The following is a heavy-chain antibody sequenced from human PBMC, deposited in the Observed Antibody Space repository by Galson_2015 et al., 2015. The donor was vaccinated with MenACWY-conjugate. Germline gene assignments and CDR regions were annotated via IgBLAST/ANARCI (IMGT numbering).Heavy chain of an antibody. CDR3: ARAPELYDFWSGDYYYYYYGMDV. CDR1: GFTFSSYW. J-gene: IGHJ6*02. D-gene: IGHD3-3*01. V-gene: IGHV3-7*03. Sequence: SLRLSCAASGFTFSSYWMSWVRQAPGKGLEWVANIKQDGSEKYYVDSVKGRSTISRDNAKNSLYLQMNSLRAEDTAVYYCARAPELYDFWSGDYYYYYYGMDVWGQGTTVTVSS. CDR2: IKQDGSEK.